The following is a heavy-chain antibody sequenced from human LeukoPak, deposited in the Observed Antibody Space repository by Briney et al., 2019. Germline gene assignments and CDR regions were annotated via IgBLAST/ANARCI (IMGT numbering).Heavy chain of an antibody. CDR1: GGSISSSSYY. D-gene: IGHD4-17*01. CDR3: ARDQYGDTDY. J-gene: IGHJ4*02. CDR2: IYYSGST. Sequence: SETLSLTCTVSGGSISSSSYYWGWIRQPPGKGLEWIGSIYYSGSTYYNPSLKSRVTISVDTSKNQFSLKLSSVTAADTAVYYCARDQYGDTDYWGQGTLVTVSS. V-gene: IGHV4-39*02.